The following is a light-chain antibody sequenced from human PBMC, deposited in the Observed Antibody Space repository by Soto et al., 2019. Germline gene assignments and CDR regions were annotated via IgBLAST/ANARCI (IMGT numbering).Light chain of an antibody. Sequence: QSALTQPASVSGSPGQSITISCTGTSSDVGGYNYVSWYQQHPGKAPKLMMSEVSNRPSGVSNRFSGSRSGNTASLSISGLQSEDEAEYYCNSYTATSTFVFGSGTQVTVL. CDR3: NSYTATSTFV. V-gene: IGLV2-14*01. J-gene: IGLJ1*01. CDR1: SSDVGGYNY. CDR2: EVS.